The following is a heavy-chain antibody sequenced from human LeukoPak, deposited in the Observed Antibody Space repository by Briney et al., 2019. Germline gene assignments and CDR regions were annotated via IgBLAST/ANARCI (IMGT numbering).Heavy chain of an antibody. Sequence: GRSLRLSCAASGFTFDDYAMHWVRQAPGKGLEWVSGISWNSGSIGYADSVKGRFTISRDNAKNSLYLQMNSLRAEDTALYYCAKDRKQGSGSYGYGMDVWGQGTTVTVSS. CDR3: AKDRKQGSGSYGYGMDV. CDR1: GFTFDDYA. J-gene: IGHJ6*02. D-gene: IGHD3-10*01. CDR2: ISWNSGSI. V-gene: IGHV3-9*01.